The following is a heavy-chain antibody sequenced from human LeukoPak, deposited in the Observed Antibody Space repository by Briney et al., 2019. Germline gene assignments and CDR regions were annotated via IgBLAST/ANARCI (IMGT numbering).Heavy chain of an antibody. CDR1: GGSISSTHW. Sequence: PSGTLSLTCAVSGGSISSTHWWSWVRQPPGKGLEWIGEIFQSGRTNYNPSLKSRVTISVDKSRNQFSLKLSSVTAADTAVYCCARVPAFYYGDYWTSSNYFDYWGQGTLVTVSS. D-gene: IGHD4-17*01. CDR3: ARVPAFYYGDYWTSSNYFDY. CDR2: IFQSGRT. J-gene: IGHJ4*02. V-gene: IGHV4-4*01.